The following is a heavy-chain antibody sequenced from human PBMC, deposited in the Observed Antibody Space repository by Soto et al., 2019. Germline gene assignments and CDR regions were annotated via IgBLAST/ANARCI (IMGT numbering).Heavy chain of an antibody. CDR3: AGGWISTSWYYHWFAP. CDR2: IIPIFGTA. Sequence: QVQLVQSGAEVKKPGSSVKVSCKASGGTFSSYAISWVRQAPGQGLEWMGGIIPIFGTANYAQKFQGRVTISADETTSTAYMALSSLRSEDTAVYYCAGGWISTSWYYHWFAPWGQGGVVTVSS. V-gene: IGHV1-69*12. D-gene: IGHD2-2*01. CDR1: GGTFSSYA. J-gene: IGHJ5*02.